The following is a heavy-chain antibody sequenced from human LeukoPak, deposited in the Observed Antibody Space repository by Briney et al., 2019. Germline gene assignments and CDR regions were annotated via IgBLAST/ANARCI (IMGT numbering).Heavy chain of an antibody. J-gene: IGHJ5*02. CDR3: ARDDEGAPGIVVVPPATNWFDT. Sequence: GASVKVSCKASGGTFSSYAISWVRQAPGQGLEWMGRIIPILGIANYAQKFQGRVTITADKSTSTAYMELRSLRSDDTAVYYCARDDEGAPGIVVVPPATNWFDTWGQGTLVTVS. V-gene: IGHV1-69*04. CDR2: IIPILGIA. D-gene: IGHD2-2*01. CDR1: GGTFSSYA.